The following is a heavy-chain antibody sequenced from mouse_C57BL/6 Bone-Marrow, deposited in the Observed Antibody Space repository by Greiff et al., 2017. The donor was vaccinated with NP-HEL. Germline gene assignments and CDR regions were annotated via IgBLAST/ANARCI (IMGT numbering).Heavy chain of an antibody. Sequence: QVQLQQSGAELVKPGASVKLSCKASGYTFTSYWMQWVKQRPGQGLEWIGEIDPSDSYTNYNQKFKGKATLTVDTSSSTAYMQLSILTSEDSAVYYCARSPMKKNYWGQGTTLTVSS. D-gene: IGHD2-3*01. V-gene: IGHV1-50*01. CDR1: GYTFTSYW. CDR3: ARSPMKKNY. CDR2: IDPSDSYT. J-gene: IGHJ2*01.